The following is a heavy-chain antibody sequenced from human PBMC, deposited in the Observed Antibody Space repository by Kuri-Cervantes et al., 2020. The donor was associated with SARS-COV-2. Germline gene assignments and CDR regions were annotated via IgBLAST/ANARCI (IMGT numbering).Heavy chain of an antibody. CDR1: GFTFSDYA. CDR2: ISSDGSNK. Sequence: GGSLRLSCTASGFTFSDYAMHWVRQAPGKGLEWVAMISSDGSNKNYADSVKGRFTISRDNSKNTLYLQINSLRTEDTAVFYCARARVGVFDFWGQGALVTVSS. CDR3: ARARVGVFDF. D-gene: IGHD2-21*01. J-gene: IGHJ4*02. V-gene: IGHV3-30*04.